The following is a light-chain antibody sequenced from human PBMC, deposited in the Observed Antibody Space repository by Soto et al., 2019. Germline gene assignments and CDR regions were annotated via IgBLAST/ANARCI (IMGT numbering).Light chain of an antibody. CDR2: AAS. CDR1: QSISSH. V-gene: IGKV1-39*01. J-gene: IGKJ1*01. Sequence: DIQMTQSPSSLSASVGDRVTITCRASQSISSHLNWYQQKPGKAPKLLIFAASSLQSGVPSRFSGSRSGPDFTLTISSLQPVDFATYYCQQSYSSPPTFGQGTKVDIK. CDR3: QQSYSSPPT.